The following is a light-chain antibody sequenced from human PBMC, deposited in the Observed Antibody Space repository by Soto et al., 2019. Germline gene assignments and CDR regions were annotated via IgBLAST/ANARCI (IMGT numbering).Light chain of an antibody. CDR2: GAS. V-gene: IGKV3-20*01. CDR1: QSVSSNY. Sequence: IVLPQSPATLSLSPGASSILSGRASQSVSSNYLAWYQQKPGQAPRLLIYGASTRATGVPDRFSGSGSGTDFTLTTSSLEPEDAAVYFCQQYGSSPITFGQGTRLEL. J-gene: IGKJ5*01. CDR3: QQYGSSPIT.